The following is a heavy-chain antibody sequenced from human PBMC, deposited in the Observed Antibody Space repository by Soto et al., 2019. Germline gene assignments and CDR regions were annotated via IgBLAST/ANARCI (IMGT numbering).Heavy chain of an antibody. CDR3: ARDSGDYVAFDI. CDR1: DGSISSGGYC. D-gene: IGHD4-17*01. V-gene: IGHV4-31*03. CDR2: IYYSGTT. Sequence: QVQLQESGPGLVKPSQTLSLTCTVPDGSISSGGYCWSWIRQHPEKELEWIGYIYYSGTTYYNPSLKSRVIISVDTSKNPFSLKLSSVTAADTAVYYCARDSGDYVAFDIWGQGTMVTVSS. J-gene: IGHJ3*02.